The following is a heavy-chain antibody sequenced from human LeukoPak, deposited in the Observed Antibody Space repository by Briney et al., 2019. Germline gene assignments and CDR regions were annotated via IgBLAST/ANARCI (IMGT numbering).Heavy chain of an antibody. V-gene: IGHV4-59*12. J-gene: IGHJ6*03. CDR2: IYYSGST. D-gene: IGHD3-10*01. CDR1: GGSISSYY. CDR3: ARVHYGSGSYLPIRPYYYYYMDV. Sequence: KPSGTLSLTCTVSGGSISSYYWSWIRQPPGKGLEWIGYIYYSGSTNYNPSLKSRVTISVDTSKNQFSLKLSSVTAADTAVYYCARVHYGSGSYLPIRPYYYYYMDVWGKGTTVTVSS.